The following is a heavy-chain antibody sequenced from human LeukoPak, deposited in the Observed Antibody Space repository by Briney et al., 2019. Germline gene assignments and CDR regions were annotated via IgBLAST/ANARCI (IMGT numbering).Heavy chain of an antibody. D-gene: IGHD2-2*02. V-gene: IGHV5-51*01. CDR1: GYRFTSYW. J-gene: IGHJ4*02. Sequence: GESLKISCKGSGYRFTSYWIGWVRQMPGKGLEWMGIIYPGDSDTRYSPSFQGQVTISADKSISTAYLQWSSLQASDTAMYYCARRLCSSSCYMDYWGQGTLVTVSS. CDR3: ARRLCSSSCYMDY. CDR2: IYPGDSDT.